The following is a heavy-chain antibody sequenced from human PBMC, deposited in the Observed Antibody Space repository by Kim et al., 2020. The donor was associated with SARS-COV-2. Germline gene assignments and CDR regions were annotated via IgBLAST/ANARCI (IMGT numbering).Heavy chain of an antibody. CDR3: ARQGLLWFGELLNFDY. CDR2: IYYSGST. CDR1: GGSISSSSYY. D-gene: IGHD3-10*01. J-gene: IGHJ4*02. V-gene: IGHV4-39*01. Sequence: SETLSLTCTVSGGSISSSSYYWGWIRQPPGKGLEWIGSIYYSGSTYYNPSLKSRVTISVDTSKNQFSLKLSSVTAADTAVYYCARQGLLWFGELLNFDYWGQGTLVTVSS.